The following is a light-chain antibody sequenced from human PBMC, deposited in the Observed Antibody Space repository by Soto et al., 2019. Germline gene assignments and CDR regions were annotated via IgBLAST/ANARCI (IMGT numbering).Light chain of an antibody. V-gene: IGLV2-8*01. J-gene: IGLJ1*01. Sequence: QSALTQPPSASGSPGQSVAISCTGTASDIGGYTFVSWYQQHPGKAPKLLIYDVNKMPSGVPDRFSGSKSGNTASLTVSGLQPEDEADYYCSAHGGTNPYVFGTGTKVTVL. CDR2: DVN. CDR1: ASDIGGYTF. CDR3: SAHGGTNPYV.